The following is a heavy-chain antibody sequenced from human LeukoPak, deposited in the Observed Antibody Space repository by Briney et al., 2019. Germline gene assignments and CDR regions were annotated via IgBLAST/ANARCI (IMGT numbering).Heavy chain of an antibody. CDR3: ASGGYAYGFLDY. Sequence: PEGSVKVSCKASGYTFTGYYMHWVRQAPGQGLEWMGWINPNSGGTKYAQKFQGRVTMTRDTSISTAYLEVSRLRSDDTAVYYCASGGYAYGFLDYWGQGTLVTVSS. D-gene: IGHD5-18*01. CDR2: INPNSGGT. J-gene: IGHJ4*02. V-gene: IGHV1-2*02. CDR1: GYTFTGYY.